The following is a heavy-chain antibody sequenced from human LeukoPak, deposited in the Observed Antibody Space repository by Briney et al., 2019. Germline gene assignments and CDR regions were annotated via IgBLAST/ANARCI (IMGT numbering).Heavy chain of an antibody. D-gene: IGHD4-17*01. J-gene: IGHJ5*02. CDR3: ARDTPPDYVGNWFDP. V-gene: IGHV4-61*02. CDR2: IYTSGST. Sequence: SETLSLTCTVSGGSISGGSYYWSWIRQPAGKGLEWIGRIYTSGSTNYNPSLKSRVTIPVDTSKNQFSLKLSSVTAADTAVYYCARDTPPDYVGNWFDPWGQGTLVTVSS. CDR1: GGSISGGSYY.